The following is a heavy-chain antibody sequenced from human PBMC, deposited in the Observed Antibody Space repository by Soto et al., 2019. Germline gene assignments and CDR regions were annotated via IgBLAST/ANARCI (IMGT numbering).Heavy chain of an antibody. CDR3: AREVQVHTPAFVY. D-gene: IGHD3-10*01. CDR2: ISPMSGAA. J-gene: IGHJ4*02. Sequence: QVQLVQSGAEMKKPGSSVKVSCQSSGGTFNTYAMNWVRQAPGQGPEWMGDISPMSGAANYAPKFQSRVTXTXXESTGTSYMQLSSLTSEDTALYFCAREVQVHTPAFVYWGQGTLVTVSS. V-gene: IGHV1-69*19. CDR1: GGTFNTYA.